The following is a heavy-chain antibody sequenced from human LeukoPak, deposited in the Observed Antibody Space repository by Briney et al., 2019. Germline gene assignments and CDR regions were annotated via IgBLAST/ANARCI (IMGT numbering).Heavy chain of an antibody. Sequence: PSETLSLTCTVSDGSISSNNYFWGWIRQPPGKGLEWIGTIYYSGSTYYNLSLKSRVTISVDTSKNQFSLRLSSVTAADTAVYYCARHDSSGQYFQHWGQGTLVTVSS. CDR3: ARHDSSGQYFQH. J-gene: IGHJ1*01. CDR2: IYYSGST. CDR1: DGSISSNNYF. V-gene: IGHV4-39*01. D-gene: IGHD6-19*01.